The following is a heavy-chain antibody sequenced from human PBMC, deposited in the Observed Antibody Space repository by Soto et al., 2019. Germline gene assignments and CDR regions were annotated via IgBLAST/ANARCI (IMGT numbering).Heavy chain of an antibody. D-gene: IGHD2-8*01. CDR3: ARDRDGYFDL. J-gene: IGHJ2*01. CDR2: ISYDGSNK. Sequence: QVQLVESGGGVVQPGRSLRLSCAASGFTFSSYAMHWVRQAPGKGLERVAVISYDGSNKYYADSVKGRFTVSRDNSKNTLYLQMNSLRAEDTAVYYCARDRDGYFDLWGRGTLVTVSS. V-gene: IGHV3-30-3*01. CDR1: GFTFSSYA.